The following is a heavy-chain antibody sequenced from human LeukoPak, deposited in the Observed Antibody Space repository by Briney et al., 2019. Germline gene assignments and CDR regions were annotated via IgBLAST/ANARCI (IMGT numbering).Heavy chain of an antibody. V-gene: IGHV3-48*02. J-gene: IGHJ4*02. D-gene: IGHD3-9*01. CDR1: GFSFTDYP. CDR2: IRTSAEGANYA. Sequence: GGSLRLSCATSGFSFTDYPMNWVRQAPGKGLEWVSNIRTSAEGANYAYYTDSVKGRVTISRDDAKNTLYLHMNSLRDDDTAVYYCASDQRYAFDYWGQGILVTVSS. CDR3: ASDQRYAFDY.